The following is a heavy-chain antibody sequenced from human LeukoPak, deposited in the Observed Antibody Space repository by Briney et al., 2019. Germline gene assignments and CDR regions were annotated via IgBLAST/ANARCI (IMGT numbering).Heavy chain of an antibody. D-gene: IGHD2/OR15-2a*01. CDR1: GYTFTSFW. CDR3: ARPFGNHFDY. Sequence: GESLQISCHGSGYTFTSFWIGWVRQMPGKGLEWMGIIHPSDSDTRYSPSFQGQVTFSVDRSITTAYLQWSSLKASDTAMYYCARPFGNHFDYWGQGALVTVSS. J-gene: IGHJ4*02. V-gene: IGHV5-51*01. CDR2: IHPSDSDT.